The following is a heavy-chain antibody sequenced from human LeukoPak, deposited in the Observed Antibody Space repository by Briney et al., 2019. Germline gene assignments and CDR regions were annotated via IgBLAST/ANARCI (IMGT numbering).Heavy chain of an antibody. CDR2: IYYSGST. CDR3: ARDRGNYYDSSGHDY. Sequence: SETLSLTCTVSGGSISSYYWSWIRQPPGKGLECIGYIYYSGSTNYNPSLKSRVTISVDTSKNQFSLKLSSVTAADTAVYYCARDRGNYYDSSGHDYWGQGTLVTVSS. D-gene: IGHD3-22*01. J-gene: IGHJ4*02. CDR1: GGSISSYY. V-gene: IGHV4-59*12.